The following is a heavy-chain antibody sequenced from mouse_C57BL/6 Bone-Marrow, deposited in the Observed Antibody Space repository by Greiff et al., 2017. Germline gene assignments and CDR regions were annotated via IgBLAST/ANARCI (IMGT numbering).Heavy chain of an antibody. J-gene: IGHJ1*03. CDR1: GFNIKDDY. V-gene: IGHV14-4*01. CDR3: TTWLRGYFDV. D-gene: IGHD2-2*01. Sequence: EVQLVESGAELVRPGASVKLSCTASGFNIKDDYMHWVKQRPEQGLEWIGWIDPENGDTEYASKFQGKAPITADTSSNTAYLQRSSLTSEDTAVYYCTTWLRGYFDVWGTGTTVTVSS. CDR2: IDPENGDT.